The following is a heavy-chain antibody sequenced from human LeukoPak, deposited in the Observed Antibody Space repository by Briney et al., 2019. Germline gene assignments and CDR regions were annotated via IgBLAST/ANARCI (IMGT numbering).Heavy chain of an antibody. CDR2: IYCSGST. J-gene: IGHJ5*02. V-gene: IGHV4-59*12. Sequence: SETLSLTCTVSGGSISSYYWSWIRQPPGKGLEWIGYIYCSGSTNYNPSLKSRVTISVDTSKNQFSLKLSSVTAADTAVYYCARVKVVVAATLSKNWFDPWGQGTLVTVSS. D-gene: IGHD2-15*01. CDR3: ARVKVVVAATLSKNWFDP. CDR1: GGSISSYY.